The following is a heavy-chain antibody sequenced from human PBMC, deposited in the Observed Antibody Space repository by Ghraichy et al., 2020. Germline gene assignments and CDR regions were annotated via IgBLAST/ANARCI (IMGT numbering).Heavy chain of an antibody. D-gene: IGHD3-10*01. CDR1: GLIFGSYW. CDR3: SSGDTFDI. CDR2: INQDGREI. J-gene: IGHJ3*02. Sequence: LSLTCAGSGLIFGSYWMTWVRQAPGKGLEWVANINQDGREIYYVGSVKGRFTISRDNAKNSLYLQMNSLGAEDTAVYYCSSGDTFDIWGQGTMVAVSS. V-gene: IGHV3-7*03.